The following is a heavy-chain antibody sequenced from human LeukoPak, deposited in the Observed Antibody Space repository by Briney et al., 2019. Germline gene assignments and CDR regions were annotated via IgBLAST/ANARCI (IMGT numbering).Heavy chain of an antibody. Sequence: GGSLRLSCAASGFTFSSYGMHWVRQAPGKGLEWVAVIWYDGSNNYNADSVKGRFTISRDNSKNTLYLQINSLRAEDTAVYYCASLYSSVDYWGQGTLVTVSS. V-gene: IGHV3-33*01. CDR3: ASLYSSVDY. CDR2: IWYDGSNN. J-gene: IGHJ4*02. D-gene: IGHD3-16*01. CDR1: GFTFSSYG.